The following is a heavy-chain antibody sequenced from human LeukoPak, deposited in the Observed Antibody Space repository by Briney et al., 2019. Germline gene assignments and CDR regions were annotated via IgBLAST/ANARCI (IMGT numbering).Heavy chain of an antibody. J-gene: IGHJ4*02. CDR1: GFTLSDHY. CDR3: ARSRFYFDY. CDR2: IKPDGSEK. Sequence: GGSLRLSCAASGFTLSDHYIDWVRQAPGKGLEWVAKIKPDGSEKDHVDPVKGRFTISRDNAKNSLYLQLNSLRAEDTAVYYCARSRFYFDYWGQGTLVTVSS. V-gene: IGHV3-7*01.